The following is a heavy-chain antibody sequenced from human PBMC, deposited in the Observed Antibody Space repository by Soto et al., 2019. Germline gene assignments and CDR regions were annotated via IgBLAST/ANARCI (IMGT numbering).Heavy chain of an antibody. Sequence: GGSLRLSCAASGFTFSSYGMHWVRQAPGKGLEWVAVIWYDGSNKYYADSVKGRFTISRDNSKNTLYLQMNSLRAEDTAVYYCARGRIAAAGTPPYGMDVWGQGTTVTVSS. J-gene: IGHJ6*02. CDR3: ARGRIAAAGTPPYGMDV. CDR2: IWYDGSNK. V-gene: IGHV3-33*01. CDR1: GFTFSSYG. D-gene: IGHD6-13*01.